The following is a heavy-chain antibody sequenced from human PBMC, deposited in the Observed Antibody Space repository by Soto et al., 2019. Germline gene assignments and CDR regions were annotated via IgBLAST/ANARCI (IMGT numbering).Heavy chain of an antibody. CDR1: GYTFSNYA. V-gene: IGHV1-18*01. J-gene: IGHJ5*02. Sequence: ASVKVSCKSSGYTFSNYAISCVRQAPGQGLEWMGWISTYNGDTNYAQKFQGRVTMTTETSTSTAYMELRSLKSDDTAVYYCAREACTHGICYPNWFDPWGQGTLVTVSS. CDR2: ISTYNGDT. D-gene: IGHD2-8*01. CDR3: AREACTHGICYPNWFDP.